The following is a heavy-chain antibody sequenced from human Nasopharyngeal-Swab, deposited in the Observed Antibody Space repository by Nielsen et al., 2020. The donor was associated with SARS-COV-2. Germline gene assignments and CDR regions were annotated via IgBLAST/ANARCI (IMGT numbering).Heavy chain of an antibody. CDR1: GSTFSSSG. J-gene: IGHJ4*02. Sequence: GGSLRLSCAASGSTFSSSGMSWVRQLPGKGLEWVANIKQDGSEKYYVDSVKGRFTISRDNAKNSLYLQMNSLRAEDTAVYYCARVFGWELLRDGFDYWGQGTLVTVSS. V-gene: IGHV3-7*01. D-gene: IGHD1-26*01. CDR2: IKQDGSEK. CDR3: ARVFGWELLRDGFDY.